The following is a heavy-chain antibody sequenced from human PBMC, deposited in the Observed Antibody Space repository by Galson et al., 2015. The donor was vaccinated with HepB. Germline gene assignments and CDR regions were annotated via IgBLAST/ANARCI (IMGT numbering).Heavy chain of an antibody. CDR1: GFTFSSYA. CDR3: VKVLIEGTRWRAFDI. Sequence: SLRLSCAASGFTFSSYAMHWVRQAPGKGLEYVSAISSSGGSTYYADSVKDRFTISRDNSKSTLYLQMSSLRAEDTAVYYCVKVLIEGTRWRAFDIWGQGTMVTVSS. J-gene: IGHJ3*02. CDR2: ISSSGGST. D-gene: IGHD1-7*01. V-gene: IGHV3-64D*06.